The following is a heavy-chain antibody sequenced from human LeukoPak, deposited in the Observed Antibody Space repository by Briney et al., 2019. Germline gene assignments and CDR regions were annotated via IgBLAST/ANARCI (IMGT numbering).Heavy chain of an antibody. V-gene: IGHV1-3*01. D-gene: IGHD6-19*01. Sequence: ASVTVSCKASGYTFTSYAMHWVRQAPGQRLEWMGRINAGNGNTKYSQKFQGRVTITRDTSASTAYMELSSLRSEDTAVYYCARTNTGGYSSGSLGYWGQGTLVTVSS. CDR2: INAGNGNT. CDR3: ARTNTGGYSSGSLGY. CDR1: GYTFTSYA. J-gene: IGHJ4*02.